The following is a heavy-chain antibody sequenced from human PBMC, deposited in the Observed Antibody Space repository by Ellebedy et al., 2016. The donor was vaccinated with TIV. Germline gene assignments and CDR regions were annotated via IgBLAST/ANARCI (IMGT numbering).Heavy chain of an antibody. J-gene: IGHJ6*02. D-gene: IGHD6-19*01. CDR2: INPTAGST. Sequence: AASVKVSCKASGYTFTSYYMHWVRQPPGQGLEWMGIINPTAGSTSSEQKFQGRVTMTSDTSTRTVYMELSSLRSEDTAVYYCARAPSVDPHMDVWGQGTTVTVSS. V-gene: IGHV1-46*01. CDR1: GYTFTSYY. CDR3: ARAPSVDPHMDV.